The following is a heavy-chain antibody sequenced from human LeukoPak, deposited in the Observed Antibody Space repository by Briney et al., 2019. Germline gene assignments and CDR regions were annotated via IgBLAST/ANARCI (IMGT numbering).Heavy chain of an antibody. CDR3: AKDQSRRVRGVNFDY. V-gene: IGHV3-23*01. Sequence: GGSLRLSCAASGFTSSSYAMSWVRQAQGKGLEWVSAISGSGGSTYYADSVKGRFTISRDNSKNTLYLQMNSLRAEDTAVYYCAKDQSRRVRGVNFDYWGQGTLVTVSS. CDR2: ISGSGGST. J-gene: IGHJ4*02. CDR1: GFTSSSYA. D-gene: IGHD3-10*01.